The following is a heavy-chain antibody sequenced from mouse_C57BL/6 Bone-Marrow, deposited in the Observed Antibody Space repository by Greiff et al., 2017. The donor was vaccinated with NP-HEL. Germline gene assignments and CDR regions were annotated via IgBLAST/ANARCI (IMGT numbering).Heavy chain of an antibody. J-gene: IGHJ4*01. D-gene: IGHD1-1*01. Sequence: VQLQQSGPELVKPGASVKLSCKASGYTFTSYDINWVKQRPGQGLEWIGWIYPRDGSTKYNEKFKGKATLTVDTSSSTAYMELHSLTSEDSAVYFCASITTVVPHYYAMDYWGQGTSVTVSS. CDR1: GYTFTSYD. V-gene: IGHV1-85*01. CDR3: ASITTVVPHYYAMDY. CDR2: IYPRDGST.